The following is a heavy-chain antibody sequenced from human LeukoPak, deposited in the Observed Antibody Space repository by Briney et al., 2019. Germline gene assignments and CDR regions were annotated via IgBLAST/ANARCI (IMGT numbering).Heavy chain of an antibody. CDR2: ISYDGSNK. CDR1: GFTFSSYA. J-gene: IGHJ4*02. D-gene: IGHD3-9*01. CDR3: ARDTSLRYFDWLWSSSFDLVEPFDY. V-gene: IGHV3-30*04. Sequence: GRSLRLSCAASGFTFSSYAMHWVRQAPGKGLEWVAVISYDGSNKYYADSVKGRFTISRDNSRNTLYLQMNSLRAEDTAVYYCARDTSLRYFDWLWSSSFDLVEPFDYWGQGTLVTVSS.